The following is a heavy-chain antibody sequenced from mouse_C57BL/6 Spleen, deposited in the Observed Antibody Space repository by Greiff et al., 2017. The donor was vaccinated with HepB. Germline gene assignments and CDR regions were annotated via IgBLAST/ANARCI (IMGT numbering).Heavy chain of an antibody. CDR3: AREGYYGNYPDY. CDR1: GYSITSGYY. CDR2: ISYDGSN. J-gene: IGHJ2*01. D-gene: IGHD2-1*01. Sequence: DVKLQESGPGLVKPSQSLSLTCSVTGYSITSGYYWNWIRQFPGNKLEWMGYISYDGSNNYNPSLKSRISITRDTSKNQFFLKLNSVTTEDTATYYCAREGYYGNYPDYWGQGTTLTVSS. V-gene: IGHV3-6*01.